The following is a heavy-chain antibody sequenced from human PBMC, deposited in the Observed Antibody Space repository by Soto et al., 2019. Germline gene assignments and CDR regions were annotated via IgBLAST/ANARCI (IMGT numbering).Heavy chain of an antibody. D-gene: IGHD2-2*01. Sequence: EVQLLESGGGLVQPGGSLRLSCAASGFTFSSYAMSWVRQAPGKGLEWVSAISGNGGSTYYADSVKGRFTISRDNSKNTLYLQMNSLRAEDTAVYYCALAADIVVVPAANFDYWGQGTLVTVSS. CDR1: GFTFSSYA. CDR3: ALAADIVVVPAANFDY. V-gene: IGHV3-23*01. J-gene: IGHJ4*02. CDR2: ISGNGGST.